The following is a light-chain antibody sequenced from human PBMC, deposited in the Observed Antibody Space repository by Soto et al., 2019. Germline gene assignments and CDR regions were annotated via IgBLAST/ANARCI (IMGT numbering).Light chain of an antibody. V-gene: IGLV2-14*01. CDR1: SSDVGAYNY. CDR3: NSFTSTTSTTPYV. Sequence: QSALTQPASVSGSPGQSITISCTGTSSDVGAYNYVSWYQQYPGKAPKLMIYDVTNRSSGVSDRFSGSKSGNTASLTISGLQAEDEADYYCNSFTSTTSTTPYVFGTGTKLTVL. CDR2: DVT. J-gene: IGLJ1*01.